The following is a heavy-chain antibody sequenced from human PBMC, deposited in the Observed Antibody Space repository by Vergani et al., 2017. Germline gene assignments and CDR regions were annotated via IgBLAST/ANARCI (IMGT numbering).Heavy chain of an antibody. CDR2: INPNSGGT. Sequence: QVQLVQSGAEVKKPGASVKVSCKASGYTFTGYYMHWVRQAPGQGLEWMGWINPNSGGTNYAQKFQGRVTMTRDTFISTAYMELSRLRSDDTAVYYCHTDYDLWSAGGVWFDPWGQGTLVTVSS. V-gene: IGHV1-2*02. CDR3: HTDYDLWSAGGVWFDP. J-gene: IGHJ5*02. CDR1: GYTFTGYY. D-gene: IGHD3-3*01.